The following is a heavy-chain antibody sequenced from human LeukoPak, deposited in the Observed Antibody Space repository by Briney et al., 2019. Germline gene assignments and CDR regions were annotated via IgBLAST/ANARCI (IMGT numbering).Heavy chain of an antibody. V-gene: IGHV3-74*01. Sequence: PGGSLRLSCAASGFTFSIYWMHWVRQVPGKGLVWVSRINSDGSDTNYADSVKGRFTISRDNSKNTLYLQMNSLRAEDTAMYYCARRGFGDLYSDDDAFDIWGQGTMVTVSS. J-gene: IGHJ3*02. CDR1: GFTFSIYW. CDR3: ARRGFGDLYSDDDAFDI. CDR2: INSDGSDT. D-gene: IGHD3-10*01.